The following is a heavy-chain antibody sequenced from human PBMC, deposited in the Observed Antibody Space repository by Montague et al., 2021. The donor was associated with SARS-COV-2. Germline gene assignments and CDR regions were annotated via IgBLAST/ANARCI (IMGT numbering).Heavy chain of an antibody. J-gene: IGHJ4*02. V-gene: IGHV4-59*01. CDR1: GGSISTYY. Sequence: SETLSLTCSVSGGSISTYYWSWIRQPPGKGLEWIGYIYYSGSTYYNPSLKSRVTISIDTSKNQFSLELSSVTAADMAVYYCASPGGYCTGGSCYYVYWGQGTLVTVSS. CDR2: IYYSGST. D-gene: IGHD2-15*01. CDR3: ASPGGYCTGGSCYYVY.